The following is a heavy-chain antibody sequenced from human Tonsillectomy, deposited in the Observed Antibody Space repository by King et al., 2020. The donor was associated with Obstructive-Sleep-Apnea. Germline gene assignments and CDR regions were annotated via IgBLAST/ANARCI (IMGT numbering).Heavy chain of an antibody. Sequence: QMQLQESGPGLVKPSETLFLTCTVSGCSISSYYWSWIRQRPGKVLEWIGYIYYSVSTNYNPALKSRVTLSVDTSKNQFSLKLSSVTAADTAMYFCARGSSSLYYGMDVWGQGTTVTVSS. CDR3: ARGSSSLYYGMDV. J-gene: IGHJ6*02. V-gene: IGHV4-59*01. CDR2: IYYSVST. CDR1: GCSISSYY. D-gene: IGHD6-6*01.